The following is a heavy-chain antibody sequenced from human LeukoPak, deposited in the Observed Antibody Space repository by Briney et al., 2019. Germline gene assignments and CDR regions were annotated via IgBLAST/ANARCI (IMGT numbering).Heavy chain of an antibody. CDR2: ISSDGSKG. D-gene: IGHD6-13*01. Sequence: GGSLRLSCAASGFTFSSYNMHWVRQAPGKGLEWVALISSDGSKGYYADSVKGRFTISRDNSKNTLYLQMNSLRAEDTAVYYCASTTGVAAAGDLFDYWGQGTLVTVSS. CDR3: ASTTGVAAAGDLFDY. V-gene: IGHV3-30-3*01. CDR1: GFTFSSYN. J-gene: IGHJ4*02.